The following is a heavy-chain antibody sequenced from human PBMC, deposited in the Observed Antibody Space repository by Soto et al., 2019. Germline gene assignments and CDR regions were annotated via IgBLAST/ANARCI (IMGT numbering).Heavy chain of an antibody. CDR2: IIPIFGTA. J-gene: IGHJ4*02. CDR3: AGGTLWFGELVYYFDY. Sequence: QVQLVQSGAEVKKPGSSVKVSCKASGGTFSSYAISWVRQAPGQGLEWMGGIIPIFGTANYAQKFQGRVTITEDESTSTAYMELCSLTSADTAVYYCAGGTLWFGELVYYFDYWGQGTLVTVSS. CDR1: GGTFSSYA. D-gene: IGHD3-10*01. V-gene: IGHV1-69*01.